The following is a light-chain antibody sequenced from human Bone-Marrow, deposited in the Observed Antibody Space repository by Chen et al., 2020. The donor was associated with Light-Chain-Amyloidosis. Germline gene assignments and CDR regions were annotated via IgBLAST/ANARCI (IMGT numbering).Light chain of an antibody. CDR3: GTWDSSLGAVV. J-gene: IGLJ2*01. V-gene: IGLV1-51*01. Sequence: QSVLTQPPSVSAAPGQKVTISCSGSSSNIGNNYVYWYQQLPGTAPKLLIYDNNKRPSGVPDRFSGSKSGTSATLGIPGLQTGDVADYYCGTWDSSLGAVVFGGGTKLTVL. CDR1: SSNIGNNY. CDR2: DNN.